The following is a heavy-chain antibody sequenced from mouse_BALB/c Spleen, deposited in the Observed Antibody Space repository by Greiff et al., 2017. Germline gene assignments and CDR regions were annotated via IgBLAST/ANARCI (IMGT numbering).Heavy chain of an antibody. CDR3: ARSPTVVDAMDY. V-gene: IGHV1S137*01. CDR1: GYTFTDYA. J-gene: IGHJ4*01. D-gene: IGHD1-1*01. Sequence: VKLQQSGAELVRPGVSVKISCKGSGYTFTDYAMHWVKQSHAKSLEWIGVISTYYGDASYNQKFKGKATMTVDKSSSTAYMELARLTSEDSAIYYCARSPTVVDAMDYWGQGTSVTVSS. CDR2: ISTYYGDA.